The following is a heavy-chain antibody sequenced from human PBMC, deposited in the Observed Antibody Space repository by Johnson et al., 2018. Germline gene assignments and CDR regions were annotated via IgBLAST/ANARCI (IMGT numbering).Heavy chain of an antibody. J-gene: IGHJ3*02. D-gene: IGHD6-19*01. Sequence: QVQLVESGAEVKKPGSSVKVSCKASGGTFSSYAISWVRQAPGQGLEWMGGIIPIFGTAKYAHMLQGRVTLTADEAPSTAYMELSSLSSEDTAVYYCARGDSGWYPGGNAFEIWGQVTMVTVSS. V-gene: IGHV1-69*01. CDR1: GGTFSSYA. CDR3: ARGDSGWYPGGNAFEI. CDR2: IIPIFGTA.